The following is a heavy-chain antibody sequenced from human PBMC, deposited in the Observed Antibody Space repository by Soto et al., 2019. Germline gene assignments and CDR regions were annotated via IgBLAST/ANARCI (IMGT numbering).Heavy chain of an antibody. CDR2: ICYSGSP. J-gene: IGHJ5*02. CDR3: AMTLFGCGIWSDP. D-gene: IGHD3-10*02. CDR1: GGSISSYC. Sequence: QGQLPASGPGLVKPSETLCLTCTVSGGSISSYCWSWIRQPPGKGLEWNGYICYSGSPKYHPSLKTRITISVYTSTLQFPLTPSPVPAADTAVYYCAMTLFGCGIWSDPWGQGTLVTVSS. V-gene: IGHV4-59*01.